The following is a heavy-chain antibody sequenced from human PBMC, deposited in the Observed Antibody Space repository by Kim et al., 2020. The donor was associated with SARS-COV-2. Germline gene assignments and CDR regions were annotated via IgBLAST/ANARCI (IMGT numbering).Heavy chain of an antibody. CDR1: GVSISSYS. CDR3: ARLLLDVSIHYSYFDS. V-gene: IGHV4-59*13. CDR2: IFHTGTT. J-gene: IGHJ4*01. D-gene: IGHD3-3*02. Sequence: SETLSLTCTVSGVSISSYSWSWIRQTPGKGLEWIGYIFHTGTTNYNPSLNSRATISVDTSKNHLSLKLTSVTAADTAVYYCARLLLDVSIHYSYFDSWG.